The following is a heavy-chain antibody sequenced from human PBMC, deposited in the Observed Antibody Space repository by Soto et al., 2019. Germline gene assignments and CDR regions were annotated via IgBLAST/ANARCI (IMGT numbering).Heavy chain of an antibody. Sequence: QVQLVESGGGLVKPGGSLRLSCAASGFTFNDYYMSWIRQAPGKGLEWVSYISTIGSSGSTIYYADSVKGRFTISRDNVNNSLYLRMNSPRAEDTAVYYCVRGARGRRIVLGFDYWGQGTLVTVSS. D-gene: IGHD2-15*01. CDR2: ISTIGSSGSTI. CDR1: GFTFNDYY. V-gene: IGHV3-11*01. CDR3: VRGARGRRIVLGFDY. J-gene: IGHJ4*02.